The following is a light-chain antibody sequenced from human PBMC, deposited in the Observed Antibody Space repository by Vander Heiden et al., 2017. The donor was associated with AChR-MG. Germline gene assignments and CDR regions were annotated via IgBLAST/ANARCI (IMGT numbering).Light chain of an antibody. V-gene: IGLV3-9*01. J-gene: IGLJ2*01. Sequence: SYELSQPISVSVALGQTARITCGGNNIGSYNVHWYQRKPGQAPGRVIYNDNNRPSGIPDRFSASNSGNTATLAISGAQAGDEADDSCQVWDSSAVIFGGGTKLTVL. CDR1: NIGSYN. CDR2: NDN. CDR3: QVWDSSAVI.